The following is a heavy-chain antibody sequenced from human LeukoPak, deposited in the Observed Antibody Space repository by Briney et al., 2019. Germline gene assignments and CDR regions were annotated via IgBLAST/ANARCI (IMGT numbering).Heavy chain of an antibody. D-gene: IGHD6-13*01. CDR3: ARDHGGGQQLVLAY. CDR1: GYIFTSYA. CDR2: INAGNGNT. V-gene: IGHV1-3*01. Sequence: ASVKVSCKASGYIFTSYAMHWVRQAPGQRLEWMGWINAGNGNTKYSQKFQGRVTITRDTSASTVYMELSSLRSEDTSVYYCARDHGGGQQLVLAYWGQGTLVTVSS. J-gene: IGHJ4*02.